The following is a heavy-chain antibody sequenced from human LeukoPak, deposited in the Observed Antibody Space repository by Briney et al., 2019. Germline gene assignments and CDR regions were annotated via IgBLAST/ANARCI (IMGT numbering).Heavy chain of an antibody. CDR1: GDSIRSYY. V-gene: IGHV4-59*01. CDR3: ASGVVVPAAFMDV. Sequence: SETLSLTCTVSGDSIRSYYWSWIRQPPGKGLEWIGYIYYSGSTNYNPSLKSRVTISIDTSKNQFSLKLSSVTAADSAVYFCASGVVVPAAFMDVWGKGTTVTVSS. J-gene: IGHJ6*03. CDR2: IYYSGST. D-gene: IGHD2-2*01.